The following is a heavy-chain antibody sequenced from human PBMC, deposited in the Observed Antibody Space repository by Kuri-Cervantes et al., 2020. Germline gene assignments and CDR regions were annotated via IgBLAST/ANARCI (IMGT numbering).Heavy chain of an antibody. CDR2: IKQDGSEK. D-gene: IGHD1-26*01. CDR1: GFTFSSYW. J-gene: IGHJ4*02. Sequence: ETLSLTCAASGFTFSSYWMSWVRQAPGKGLEWVANIKQDGSEKYYVDSVKGRFTISRDNAKNSLYLQMNSLRDEDTAVYYCARAAHWYSGSYSLLGYWGQGTLVTVSS. V-gene: IGHV3-7*01. CDR3: ARAAHWYSGSYSLLGY.